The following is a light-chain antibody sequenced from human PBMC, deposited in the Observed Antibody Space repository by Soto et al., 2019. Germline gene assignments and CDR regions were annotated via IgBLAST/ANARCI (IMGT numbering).Light chain of an antibody. CDR3: HQYGSSPLT. CDR1: QSVTSNF. Sequence: EIVLTQSPGTLSLSPGERATLTCRASQSVTSNFLAWYQQKPGQAPRLLMYGASSRATGIPDRFSGSGSGTDFTLTISRLEPEDFALYYCHQYGSSPLTFGPGTQVDIK. V-gene: IGKV3-20*01. J-gene: IGKJ3*01. CDR2: GAS.